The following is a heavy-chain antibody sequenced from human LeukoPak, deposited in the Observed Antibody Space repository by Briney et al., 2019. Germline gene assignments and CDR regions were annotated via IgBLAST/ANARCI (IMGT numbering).Heavy chain of an antibody. V-gene: IGHV1-18*01. CDR3: ARAVVVVPALDYYYYMDV. CDR2: ISAYNGNT. CDR1: GYTFTSYG. D-gene: IGHD2-2*01. J-gene: IGHJ6*03. Sequence: ASVKVSCKASGYTFTSYGISWVRQAPGQGLEWMGWISAYNGNTNYAQKLQGRVTMTTDTSTSTAYMELRSLRSDDTAVYYCARAVVVVPALDYYYYMDVWGKGTTVTVSS.